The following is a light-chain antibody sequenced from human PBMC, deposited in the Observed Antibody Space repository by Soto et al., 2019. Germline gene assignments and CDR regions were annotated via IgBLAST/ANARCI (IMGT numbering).Light chain of an antibody. J-gene: IGLJ1*01. V-gene: IGLV2-11*01. CDR1: SSDVGRYDY. CDR3: CSFAGSYSYV. CDR2: DVT. Sequence: QSALTQPRSVSASPGQSVTISCTGTSSDVGRYDYVSWYQRHPGKAPKLIVYDVTERPSGVPDRFSGSKSGNTASLTISGLQAEDEDDYSCCSFAGSYSYVFGTGTKVT.